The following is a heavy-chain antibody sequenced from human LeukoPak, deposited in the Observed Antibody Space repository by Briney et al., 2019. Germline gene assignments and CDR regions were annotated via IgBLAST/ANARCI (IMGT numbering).Heavy chain of an antibody. CDR2: IIPIFGTA. D-gene: IGHD6-19*01. CDR1: GGTFSSYA. V-gene: IGHV1-69*06. CDR3: ARDRYSSGWYNWFDP. J-gene: IGHJ5*02. Sequence: ASVKVSCKASGGTFSSYAISWVRQAPGQGLEWMGGIIPIFGTANYAQKFQGRVTITADKSTSTAYMELSSLRSEDTAVYYCARDRYSSGWYNWFDPWGQGTLVTVSS.